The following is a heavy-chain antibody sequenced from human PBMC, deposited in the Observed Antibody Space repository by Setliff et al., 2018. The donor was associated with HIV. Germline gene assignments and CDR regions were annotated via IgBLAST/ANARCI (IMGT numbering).Heavy chain of an antibody. D-gene: IGHD3-3*01. CDR1: GASISSNSYY. CDR3: ARSPLWSGYEGEAFDI. Sequence: SETLSLTCSVSGASISSNSYYWGWIRQPPGKGLEWIGEISHSGSTYYNPSLKSRVTISVDTSKNQFSLKLSSVTAADTAVYYCARSPLWSGYEGEAFDIWGQGTMVTVSS. J-gene: IGHJ3*02. V-gene: IGHV4-39*07. CDR2: ISHSGST.